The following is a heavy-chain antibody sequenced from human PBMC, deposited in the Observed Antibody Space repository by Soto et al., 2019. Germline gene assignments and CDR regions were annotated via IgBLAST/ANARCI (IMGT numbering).Heavy chain of an antibody. V-gene: IGHV4-39*01. Sequence: SETLSLTCTVSGGSISSSSYYWGWIRQPPGKGLEWIGSIYYSGSTYYNPSLKSRVTIAVDTSKNQFSLKLSSVTDADTAVYYCARHLEGATPSLKKTYYYYYMDVWGKGTTVTVSS. D-gene: IGHD3-3*01. CDR1: GGSISSSSYY. CDR2: IYYSGST. CDR3: ARHLEGATPSLKKTYYYYYMDV. J-gene: IGHJ6*03.